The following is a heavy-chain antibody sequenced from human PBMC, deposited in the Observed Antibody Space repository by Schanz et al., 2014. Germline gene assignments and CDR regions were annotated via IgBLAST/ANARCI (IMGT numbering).Heavy chain of an antibody. J-gene: IGHJ4*02. CDR1: GFTFENYA. V-gene: IGHV3-20*04. CDR3: VRVSFADPRLYRGMDRDIDY. D-gene: IGHD5-18*01. CDR2: INWSDGGST. Sequence: EVQLVESGGGVVRPGGSLRLSCAASGFTFENYALTWVRQVPGKGLEWVSRINWSDGGSTGYADSVRGRFTISRDNAKNSLYLEMNSLRVEDTAFYYCVRVSFADPRLYRGMDRDIDYCGQGTLVTGSS.